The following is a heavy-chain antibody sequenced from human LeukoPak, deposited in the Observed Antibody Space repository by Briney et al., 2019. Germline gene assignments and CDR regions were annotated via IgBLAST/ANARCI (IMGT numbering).Heavy chain of an antibody. V-gene: IGHV5-51*01. CDR1: GYRFNSYW. Sequence: GESLKISCKGAGYRFNSYWIAWVRQMPGKGLEWMGIIYPGDSDTRYSPSFQGQVTISADKSISTAYLQWSSLKASDTAMYYCARNTAFDLWGQGTMVTVSS. J-gene: IGHJ3*01. CDR3: ARNTAFDL. CDR2: IYPGDSDT.